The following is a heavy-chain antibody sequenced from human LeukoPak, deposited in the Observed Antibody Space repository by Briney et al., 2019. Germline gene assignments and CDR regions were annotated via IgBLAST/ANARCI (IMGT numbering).Heavy chain of an antibody. CDR2: VNRDGSST. Sequence: PGGSLRLSCAASGFTFSDYRMHWVRQAPGKGLVWDSRVNRDGSSTSYADSVKGRFTISRDNAKNTLSLQMNSLRAEDTAVYYCARDRSISAAGDTYWGQGTLVTVSS. CDR3: ARDRSISAAGDTY. CDR1: GFTFSDYR. V-gene: IGHV3-74*01. J-gene: IGHJ4*02. D-gene: IGHD6-13*01.